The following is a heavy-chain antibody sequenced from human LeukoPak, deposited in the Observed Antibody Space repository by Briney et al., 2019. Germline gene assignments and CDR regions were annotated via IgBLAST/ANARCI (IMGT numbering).Heavy chain of an antibody. J-gene: IGHJ4*02. CDR3: ARDLTSYGDYSYFDY. CDR2: ILYDGRNK. V-gene: IGHV3-30*03. Sequence: GGSLRLSCAASGFTFSNFAIHWVRQAPGKGLEWVAVILYDGRNKYYGDSVEGRFTISRDNSKNTLYLQMNSLRAEDTAVYYCARDLTSYGDYSYFDYWGQGTLVTVSS. D-gene: IGHD4-17*01. CDR1: GFTFSNFA.